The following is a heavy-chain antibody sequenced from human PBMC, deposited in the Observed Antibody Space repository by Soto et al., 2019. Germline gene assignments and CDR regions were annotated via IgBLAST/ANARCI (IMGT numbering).Heavy chain of an antibody. J-gene: IGHJ4*02. Sequence: SETLSLTCTVSGGSISSYYWSWIRQPPGKGLEWIGYIYYSGSTNYNPSLKSRVTISVDTSKNQFSLKLSSVTAADTAVYYCAGYDSSGYYGSESDYWGQGTLVTVSS. D-gene: IGHD3-22*01. V-gene: IGHV4-59*01. CDR2: IYYSGST. CDR3: AGYDSSGYYGSESDY. CDR1: GGSISSYY.